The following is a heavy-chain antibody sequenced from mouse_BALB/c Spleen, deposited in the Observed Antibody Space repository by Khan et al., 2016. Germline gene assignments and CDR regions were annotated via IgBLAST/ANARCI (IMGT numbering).Heavy chain of an antibody. Sequence: EVELVESGGGLVQPGGSRKLSCAASGFTFSSFGMHWVRQAPEKGLEWVAYISSGSSTIYYADTVKGRFTISRDNPKNTLFLQMTSLRSEDTAMSYCARSGYGWYFDVWGAGTTVTVSS. V-gene: IGHV5-17*02. CDR3: ARSGYGWYFDV. J-gene: IGHJ1*01. D-gene: IGHD3-1*01. CDR2: ISSGSSTI. CDR1: GFTFSSFG.